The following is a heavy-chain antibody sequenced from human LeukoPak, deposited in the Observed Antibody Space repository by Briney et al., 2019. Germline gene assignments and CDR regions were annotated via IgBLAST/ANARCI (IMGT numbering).Heavy chain of an antibody. CDR3: ARGRVEFDY. V-gene: IGHV3-48*01. CDR1: GFTFSSYS. D-gene: IGHD2-15*01. Sequence: PGGSLRLSCAASGFTFSSYSMNWVRQAPGKGLEWVSSISGSSTIYYADSVKGRFTISRDNAKNSLYLQMNSLRAEDTAVYYCARGRVEFDYWGQGTLVTVSS. J-gene: IGHJ4*02. CDR2: ISGSSTI.